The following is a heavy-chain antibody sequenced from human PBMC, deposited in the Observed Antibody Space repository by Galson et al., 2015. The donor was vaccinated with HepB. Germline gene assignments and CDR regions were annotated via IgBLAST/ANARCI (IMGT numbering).Heavy chain of an antibody. Sequence: SLRLSCAASGFTFSGSAMHWVRQASGKGLEWVGRIRSKANSYATAYAASVKGRFTISRDDSKNTAYLQMNSLKTEDTAVYYCTRRMVSEQWLDYFDYWGQGTLVTVSS. CDR1: GFTFSGSA. J-gene: IGHJ4*02. V-gene: IGHV3-73*01. CDR2: IRSKANSYAT. CDR3: TRRMVSEQWLDYFDY. D-gene: IGHD6-19*01.